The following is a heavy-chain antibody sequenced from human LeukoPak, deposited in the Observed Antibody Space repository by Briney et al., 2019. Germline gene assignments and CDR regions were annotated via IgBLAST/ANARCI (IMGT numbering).Heavy chain of an antibody. CDR3: AGGDRNGWYFDY. J-gene: IGHJ4*02. CDR1: GFTFDDYG. CDR2: INWNGGST. D-gene: IGHD6-19*01. V-gene: IGHV3-20*04. Sequence: GGSLRISCEASGFTFDDYGMSWVRQAPGKGLEWVSGINWNGGSTGYADSVKGRFTISRDNAKNSLYLQMSSLRAGDTALYYCAGGDRNGWYFDYWGQGTLVTVSS.